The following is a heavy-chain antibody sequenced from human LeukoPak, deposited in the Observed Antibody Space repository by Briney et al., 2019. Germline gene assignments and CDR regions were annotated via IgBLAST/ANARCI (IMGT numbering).Heavy chain of an antibody. CDR3: TRVAVAVHGGYYFDY. CDR1: GFTFGDYA. CDR2: IRSKAYGGTT. V-gene: IGHV3-49*03. Sequence: GGSLRLSCTASGFTFGDYAMSWFRQAPGKGLEWVGFIRSKAYGGTTEYAASVKGRFTISRDDSKSIAYLQMNSLKTDDTAVYYCTRVAVAVHGGYYFDYWGQGTLVTVSS. J-gene: IGHJ4*02. D-gene: IGHD6-19*01.